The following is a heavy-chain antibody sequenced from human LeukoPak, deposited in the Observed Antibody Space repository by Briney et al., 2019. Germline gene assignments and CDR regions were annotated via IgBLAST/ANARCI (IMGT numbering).Heavy chain of an antibody. D-gene: IGHD3-9*01. CDR3: AKDADERHIGAIAWYFGS. J-gene: IGHJ4*02. CDR2: VSRGGGAP. Sequence: PGRSLRLSCAAYGFIFSNFAMHWVRQAPGKGLEWVSLVSRGGGAPYYADSVKGRFTVSRDISRNTVYLQMNSLRAEETAIYFCAKDADERHIGAIAWYFGSWGQGTLVTVSS. V-gene: IGHV3-23*01. CDR1: GFIFSNFA.